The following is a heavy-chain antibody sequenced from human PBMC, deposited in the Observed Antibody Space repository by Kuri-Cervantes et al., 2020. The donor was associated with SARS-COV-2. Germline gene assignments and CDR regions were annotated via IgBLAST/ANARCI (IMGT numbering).Heavy chain of an antibody. J-gene: IGHJ4*02. V-gene: IGHV4-39*07. Sequence: ESLKISCTVSGGSISSSSYYWGWIRQPPGKGLEWIGSIYYSGSTYYNPSLKSRVTISVDTSKNQFSLKLSSVTAADTAVCYCARPRGGNAHYFDYWGQGTLVTVSS. CDR2: IYYSGST. CDR3: ARPRGGNAHYFDY. D-gene: IGHD2-15*01. CDR1: GGSISSSSYY.